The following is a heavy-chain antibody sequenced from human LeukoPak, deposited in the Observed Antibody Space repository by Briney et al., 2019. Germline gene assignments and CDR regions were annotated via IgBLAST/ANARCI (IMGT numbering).Heavy chain of an antibody. D-gene: IGHD2-15*01. J-gene: IGHJ4*02. CDR3: ARGTLRSCSGASCYPFDY. CDR1: GFTFSSYA. Sequence: GGSLRLSCAASGFTFSSYAMGWVRHAPGEALECVSVLTDSGAYTYHAESVKGRFTISGDNSKNTVYLQMNGLRVEDTAVYYCARGTLRSCSGASCYPFDYWGQGTLVTVSS. CDR2: LTDSGAYT. V-gene: IGHV3-23*01.